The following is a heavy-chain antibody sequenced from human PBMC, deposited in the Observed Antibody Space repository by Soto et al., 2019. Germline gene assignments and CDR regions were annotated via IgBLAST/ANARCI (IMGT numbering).Heavy chain of an antibody. Sequence: SETLSLTCTVSGGSMRNYFRTWIRQPPGKGLEWIGYIHYSGTTSFFPSYNPSLRSRVTISEDTSKNQFSLKLLSVTTADTAVYFCAAGEASSRNLAPYYLDFWGQGTLVTVSS. D-gene: IGHD6-13*01. CDR3: AAGEASSRNLAPYYLDF. CDR2: IHYSGTT. J-gene: IGHJ4*02. CDR1: GGSMRNYF. V-gene: IGHV4-59*01.